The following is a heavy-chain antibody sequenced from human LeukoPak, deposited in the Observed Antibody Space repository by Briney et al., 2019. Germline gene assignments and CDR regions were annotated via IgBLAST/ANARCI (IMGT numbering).Heavy chain of an antibody. CDR1: GFTLSTYT. D-gene: IGHD3-10*01. CDR3: AKGYYASGSYGWFDP. CDR2: ISGTGDRT. Sequence: GGSLRLSCAASGFTLSTYTMNWVRQAPGKGLEWVSAISGTGDRTYHADSVKGRFTISRDNSKNTLYLHMNSLRAEDTAVYYCAKGYYASGSYGWFDPWGQGTLVTVSS. V-gene: IGHV3-23*01. J-gene: IGHJ5*02.